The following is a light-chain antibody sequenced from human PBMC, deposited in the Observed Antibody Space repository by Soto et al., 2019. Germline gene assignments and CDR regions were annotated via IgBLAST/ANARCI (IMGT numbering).Light chain of an antibody. CDR3: QQYGSIPWT. J-gene: IGKJ1*01. Sequence: EIVLTQSPGTLSLSPGERSTLSCSSSQSVSSSYLAWYQQKPGQAPRLLIYDASSRATGIPDRFSGSGSGTDFTLTISRLEPEDFAVYYCQQYGSIPWTFGQGTKVDIK. CDR2: DAS. CDR1: QSVSSSY. V-gene: IGKV3-20*01.